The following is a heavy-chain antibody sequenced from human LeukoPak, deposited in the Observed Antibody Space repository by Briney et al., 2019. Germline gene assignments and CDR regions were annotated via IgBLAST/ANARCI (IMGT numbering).Heavy chain of an antibody. V-gene: IGHV3-30*02. CDR3: AKVPTAMVTPGLY. Sequence: GGSLRLSCAAPGFTFSSYGMHWVRRAPGKGLEWVAFIRYDGSNKYYADSVKGRFTISRDNSKNTLYLQMNSLRAEDTAVYYCAKVPTAMVTPGLYWGQGTLVTVSS. CDR1: GFTFSSYG. CDR2: IRYDGSNK. J-gene: IGHJ4*02. D-gene: IGHD5-18*01.